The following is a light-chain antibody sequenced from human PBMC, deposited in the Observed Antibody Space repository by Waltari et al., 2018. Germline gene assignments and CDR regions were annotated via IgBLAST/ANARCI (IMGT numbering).Light chain of an antibody. J-gene: IGLJ2*01. Sequence: QVVLTQSPSASASRGASVKLTSTLSSGHSNYAIAWHQQQPGKGPRFLMQVHSGGTQFKGDGIPDRFTGSSSWSERYLTISSLQSDDEADYYCQTWGTGVHVVFGGGTKLTVL. CDR2: VHSGGTQ. CDR3: QTWGTGVHVV. V-gene: IGLV4-69*01. CDR1: SGHSNYA.